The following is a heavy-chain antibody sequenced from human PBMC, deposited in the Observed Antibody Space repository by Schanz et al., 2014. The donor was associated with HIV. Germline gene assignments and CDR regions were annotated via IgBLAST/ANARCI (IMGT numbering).Heavy chain of an antibody. D-gene: IGHD3-10*01. J-gene: IGHJ6*02. CDR2: ISISGETT. CDR1: GFTFSSHA. CDR3: AKCPTMVRGTGMDV. Sequence: EVQLLESGGGLVEPGESLRLSCAVSGFTFSSHAMTWVRQAPGKGLEGVSGISISGETTYYADSVKGRFTISRDNSKNTLYLQMNSLRAEDTAVYYCAKCPTMVRGTGMDVWGQGTTVTVSS. V-gene: IGHV3-23*01.